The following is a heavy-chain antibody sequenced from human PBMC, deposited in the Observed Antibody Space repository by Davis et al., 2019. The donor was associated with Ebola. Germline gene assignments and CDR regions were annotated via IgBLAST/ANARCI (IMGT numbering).Heavy chain of an antibody. CDR3: AKRRDNDGNYFDH. CDR1: VYIFTNHD. J-gene: IGHJ4*02. V-gene: IGHV1-18*04. Sequence: AASVTVSCKASVYIFTNHDISWLRQAPGQGLEWMGRITPYNNYAQYGQNFQDRVTITADTSTTTVYLGLRRLSPDDTALYYCAKRRDNDGNYFDHWGQGTLVTVS. D-gene: IGHD1-1*01. CDR2: ITPYNNYA.